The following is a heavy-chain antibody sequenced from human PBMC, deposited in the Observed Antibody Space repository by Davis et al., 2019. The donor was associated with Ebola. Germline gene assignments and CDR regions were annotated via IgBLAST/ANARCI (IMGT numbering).Heavy chain of an antibody. V-gene: IGHV7-4-1*04. Sequence: ASVKVSCKASGYRFTTYGMHWVRQAPGQGLEWMGWINTNTGNPTYAKGFTGRFVFSLDTSVNMAYLLINSLKTEDAAVYYCARGTRTLDIWGQGTMVTVSS. J-gene: IGHJ3*02. CDR1: GYRFTTYG. CDR3: ARGTRTLDI. CDR2: INTNTGNP. D-gene: IGHD3/OR15-3a*01.